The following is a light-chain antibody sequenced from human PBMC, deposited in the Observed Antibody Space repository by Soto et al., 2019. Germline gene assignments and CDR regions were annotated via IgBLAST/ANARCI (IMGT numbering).Light chain of an antibody. Sequence: SYELTQPPSVSVAPGQTARITCGGNNIGSKSVHWYQQKPGQAPVLVVYDDSDRPSGNPERFSGSNSGNTATLTISRVEAGDEADYYCQVWDSSSDHPRYVFGTGTKLTVL. CDR1: NIGSKS. CDR2: DDS. J-gene: IGLJ1*01. CDR3: QVWDSSSDHPRYV. V-gene: IGLV3-21*02.